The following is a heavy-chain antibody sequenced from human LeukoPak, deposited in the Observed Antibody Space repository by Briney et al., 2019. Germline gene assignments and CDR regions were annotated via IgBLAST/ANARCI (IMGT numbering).Heavy chain of an antibody. CDR1: GDSLSDYY. V-gene: IGHV4-59*12. CDR3: ARGSRDSSGYYCGFDY. D-gene: IGHD3-22*01. CDR2: VYYSGST. Sequence: PSETLSLTCTVSGDSLSDYYWNWIRQAPGKGLEWIGYVYYSGSTNYNPSLKSRVTISVDTSKNQFSLKLSSVTAADTAVYYCARGSRDSSGYYCGFDYWGQGTLVTVSS. J-gene: IGHJ4*02.